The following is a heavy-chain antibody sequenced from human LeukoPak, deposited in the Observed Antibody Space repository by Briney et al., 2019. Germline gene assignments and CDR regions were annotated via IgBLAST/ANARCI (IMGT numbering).Heavy chain of an antibody. CDR2: INHNGNVN. V-gene: IGHV3-7*03. J-gene: IGHJ6*02. CDR1: GFTFSSYA. Sequence: PGGSLRLSCAVSGFTFSSYAINWARQAPGKGLGWVASINHNGNVNYYVDSVKGRFTISRDNAKNSLYLQMSNLRAEDTAVYFCARGGGLDVWGQGATVTVSS. CDR3: ARGGGLDV. D-gene: IGHD3-16*01.